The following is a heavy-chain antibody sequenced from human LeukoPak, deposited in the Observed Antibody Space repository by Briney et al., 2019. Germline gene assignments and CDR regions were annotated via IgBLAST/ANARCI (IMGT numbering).Heavy chain of an antibody. CDR1: GFTFSSYA. Sequence: SGGSLRLSCAASGFTFSSYAMSWVRQAPGKGLEWVSTISASGGTTYYADSVKGRFTISRDNSKNTLYLQMNSLRAEDTSSYYCAKVIRIFGGWGQGTMVTVSS. CDR2: ISASGGTT. J-gene: IGHJ3*01. V-gene: IGHV3-23*01. D-gene: IGHD3-3*01. CDR3: AKVIRIFGG.